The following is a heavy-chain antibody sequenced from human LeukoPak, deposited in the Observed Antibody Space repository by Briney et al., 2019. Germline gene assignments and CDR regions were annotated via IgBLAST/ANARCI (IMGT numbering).Heavy chain of an antibody. CDR2: IIPIFGTA. J-gene: IGHJ6*03. D-gene: IGHD7-27*01. V-gene: IGHV1-69*13. CDR1: GGTFSSYA. CDR3: ASSGDLGYYYFYMDV. Sequence: SVKVSCKASGGTFSSYAISWVRQAPGQGLEWMGGIIPIFGTANYAQKFQGRVTITADESTSTAYMELSSLRSEDTAVYYCASSGDLGYYYFYMDVWGKGTTVTVSS.